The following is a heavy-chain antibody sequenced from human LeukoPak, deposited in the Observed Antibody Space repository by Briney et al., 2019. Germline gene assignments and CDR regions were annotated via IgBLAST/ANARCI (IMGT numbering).Heavy chain of an antibody. D-gene: IGHD4-17*01. CDR2: IYSGGST. V-gene: IGHV3-53*01. Sequence: GGSLRLSCAASGFTVSSNYMSGVRKAPGKALEGLSVIYSGGSTDYREPGKGRFTISRDNSKNTPDPQMNSLRAEDPAVYFCSRQRINHWPVADYGGFDYWGQGTLVTVSS. CDR1: GFTVSSNY. J-gene: IGHJ4*02. CDR3: SRQRINHWPVADYGGFDY.